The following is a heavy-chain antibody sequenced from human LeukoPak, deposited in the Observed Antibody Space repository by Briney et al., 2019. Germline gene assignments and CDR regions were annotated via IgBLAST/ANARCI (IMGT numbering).Heavy chain of an antibody. CDR1: GGSSSSGDYY. D-gene: IGHD1-26*01. V-gene: IGHV4-30-4*08. Sequence: SETLSLTCPVAGGSSSSGDYYWSWIRQPPGKGLEWIGHISFSGNTYYNPSLQSRVTMSVDRSMHQFSLDLNSVTAADAAVYFCARDSTILGAPFDYWGQGILVVVSS. J-gene: IGHJ4*02. CDR3: ARDSTILGAPFDY. CDR2: ISFSGNT.